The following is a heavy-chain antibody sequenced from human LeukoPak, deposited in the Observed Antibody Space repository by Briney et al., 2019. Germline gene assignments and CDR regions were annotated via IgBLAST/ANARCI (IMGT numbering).Heavy chain of an antibody. CDR3: QGSPGYSYRLDY. CDR2: IYTSGNT. CDR1: GGSFSGYY. Sequence: PSETLSLTCAVYGGSFSGYYWSWIRQPAGKGLEWIGRIYTSGNTNYSPSLKSRVTISINRSKNQFSLNLISVTAADTAVYYCQGSPGYSYRLDYWGQGTLVTVSS. D-gene: IGHD5-18*01. J-gene: IGHJ4*02. V-gene: IGHV4-59*10.